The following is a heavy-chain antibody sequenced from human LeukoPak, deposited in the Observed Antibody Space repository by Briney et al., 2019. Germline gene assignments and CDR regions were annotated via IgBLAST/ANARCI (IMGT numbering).Heavy chain of an antibody. CDR2: ISYDGSNK. CDR1: GFPFSSYG. D-gene: IGHD3-22*01. Sequence: GSLRLSCAASGFPFSSYGMHWVRQAPGKGLEWVAVISYDGSNKYYADSVKGRFTISRDNSKDTLYLQMNSLRAEDTAVYYCANIGGYYYDSSGYYQDYWGQGTLVTVSS. V-gene: IGHV3-30*18. CDR3: ANIGGYYYDSSGYYQDY. J-gene: IGHJ4*02.